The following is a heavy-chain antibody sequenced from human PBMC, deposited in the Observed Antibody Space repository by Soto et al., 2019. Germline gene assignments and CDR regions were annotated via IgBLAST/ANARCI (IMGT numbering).Heavy chain of an antibody. Sequence: SVKVSCKASGGTFSSYAISWVRQAPGQGLEWMGGIIPIFGTANYAQKFQGRVTITADESTSTAYMELSSLRSEDTAVYYCAREAVVAGDNDDFDIWGQGTMVTVSS. J-gene: IGHJ3*02. CDR1: GGTFSSYA. CDR3: AREAVVAGDNDDFDI. D-gene: IGHD2-15*01. V-gene: IGHV1-69*13. CDR2: IIPIFGTA.